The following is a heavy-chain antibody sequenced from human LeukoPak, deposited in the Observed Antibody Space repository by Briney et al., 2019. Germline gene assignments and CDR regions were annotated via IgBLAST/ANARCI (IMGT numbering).Heavy chain of an antibody. V-gene: IGHV3-49*03. CDR1: GFTFDDYA. CDR2: IRSKAYGGTT. CDR3: TRDPWSGDYYY. Sequence: GGSLRLSCTVSGFTFDDYAMSWFRQAPGKGLEWVGFIRSKAYGGTTEYAASVKGRFTISRDDSKSIAYLQMNSLKTEDTAVYYCTRDPWSGDYYYWGQGTLVTVSS. J-gene: IGHJ4*02. D-gene: IGHD4-17*01.